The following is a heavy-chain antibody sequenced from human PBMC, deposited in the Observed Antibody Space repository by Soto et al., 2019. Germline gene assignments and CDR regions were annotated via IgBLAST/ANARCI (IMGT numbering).Heavy chain of an antibody. CDR3: ARDSGSYYAY. J-gene: IGHJ4*02. CDR1: GASVSSGNYY. Sequence: QVQLQESGPGLVKPSETLSLTCTVSGASVSSGNYYWSWIRQPPGKGLECIGYISYSGSTNYNPSLQSRVTISIDRSKNQFSLKLSSVTAADTAVYYCARDSGSYYAYWGQGTLVPVS. CDR2: ISYSGST. V-gene: IGHV4-61*01. D-gene: IGHD1-26*01.